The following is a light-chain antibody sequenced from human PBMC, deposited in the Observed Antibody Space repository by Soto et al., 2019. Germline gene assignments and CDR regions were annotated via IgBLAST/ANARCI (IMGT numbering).Light chain of an antibody. CDR2: DAS. CDR3: QQAPSLPLT. CDR1: QGIKNY. J-gene: IGKJ4*01. Sequence: DIQMTQSPSSLSASVGDRVTITCRASQGIKNYLNWYQQKPGKAPKVLIYDASNLETGVPSRFSGGGSETDFTLTITSLQPEDFATYYCQQAPSLPLTFAGGTKVDMK. V-gene: IGKV1-33*01.